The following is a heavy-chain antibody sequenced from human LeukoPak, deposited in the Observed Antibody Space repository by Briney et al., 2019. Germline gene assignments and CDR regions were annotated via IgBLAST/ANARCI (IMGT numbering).Heavy chain of an antibody. CDR1: GGTFSSYA. CDR3: AREDDSGSYLVDY. V-gene: IGHV1-69*13. Sequence: ASVKVSCKASGGTFSSYAISWVRQAPGQGLEWMGGIIPIFGTANYAQKFQGRVTITADESTSTAYMELSSLRSEDTAVYYCAREDDSGSYLVDYWGQGTLVTVSS. CDR2: IIPIFGTA. J-gene: IGHJ4*02. D-gene: IGHD1-26*01.